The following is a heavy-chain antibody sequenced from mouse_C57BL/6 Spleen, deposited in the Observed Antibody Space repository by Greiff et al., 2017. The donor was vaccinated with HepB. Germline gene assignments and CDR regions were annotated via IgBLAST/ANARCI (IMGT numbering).Heavy chain of an antibody. CDR3: ARRDSSGYVGWYFDV. V-gene: IGHV1-52*01. Sequence: QVQLKQPGAELVRPGSSVKLSCKASGYTFTSYWMHWVKQRPIQGLEWIGNIDPSDSETHYNQKFKDKATLTVDKSSSTAYMQLSSLTSEDSAVYYCARRDSSGYVGWYFDVWGTGTTVTVSS. J-gene: IGHJ1*03. D-gene: IGHD3-2*02. CDR1: GYTFTSYW. CDR2: IDPSDSET.